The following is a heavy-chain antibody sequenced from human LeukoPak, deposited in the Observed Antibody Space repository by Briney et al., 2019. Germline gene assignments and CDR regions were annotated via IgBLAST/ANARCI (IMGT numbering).Heavy chain of an antibody. Sequence: GGSLRLSCAASGFTFSSYWMSWVRQAPGKGPEWVANIKQDGSEKYYVDSVKGRFTISRDNAENSLYLQMNRLRAGDTAVYDCAREYYFYHMDGWGKGTTVTVSS. V-gene: IGHV3-7*01. CDR1: GFTFSSYW. CDR3: AREYYFYHMDG. J-gene: IGHJ6*03. CDR2: IKQDGSEK.